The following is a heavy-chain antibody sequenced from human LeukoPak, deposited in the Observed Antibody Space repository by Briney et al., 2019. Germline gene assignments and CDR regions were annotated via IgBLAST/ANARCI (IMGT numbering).Heavy chain of an antibody. CDR1: DDSFSSHY. D-gene: IGHD4-17*01. CDR2: ISYIGST. CDR3: ARDLVTVTKGFDI. V-gene: IGHV4-59*11. J-gene: IGHJ3*02. Sequence: SETLSLTCAVSDDSFSSHYWTWIRQPPGKGLEWIGYISYIGSTNYNPSLKSRVTISIDTSKNQFSLKLTSVTAADTAVYYCARDLVTVTKGFDIWGQGTVASVSS.